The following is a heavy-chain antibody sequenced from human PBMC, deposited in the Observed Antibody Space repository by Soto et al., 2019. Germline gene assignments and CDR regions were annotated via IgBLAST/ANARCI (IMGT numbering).Heavy chain of an antibody. V-gene: IGHV4-30-4*01. CDR1: GGSISSRDYY. Sequence: TLSLTCTVSGGSISSRDYYWNWIRQPAGKGLEWIGFIYYSGSTYYNPSLNSRVTISLDTYKSQFSLKVGSVTAADTAVYYCARYSNTALSGLDVWGQGTTVTVSS. CDR3: ARYSNTALSGLDV. CDR2: IYYSGST. J-gene: IGHJ6*02. D-gene: IGHD6-13*01.